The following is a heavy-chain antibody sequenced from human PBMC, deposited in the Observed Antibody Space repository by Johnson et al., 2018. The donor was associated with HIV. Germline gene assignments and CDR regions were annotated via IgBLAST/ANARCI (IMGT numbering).Heavy chain of an antibody. D-gene: IGHD1-26*01. CDR1: GFTFDDYT. V-gene: IGHV3-43*01. Sequence: VQLVESGGVVVQPGGSLRLSCAASGFTFDDYTMHWVRQAPGKGLEWVSLINWNGGSTGYADSVKGRFTISRDNSKNTLYLQMNSLRAEDTAVYYCARDPELRTDDDAFDIWGQGTMVTVSS. J-gene: IGHJ3*02. CDR2: INWNGGST. CDR3: ARDPELRTDDDAFDI.